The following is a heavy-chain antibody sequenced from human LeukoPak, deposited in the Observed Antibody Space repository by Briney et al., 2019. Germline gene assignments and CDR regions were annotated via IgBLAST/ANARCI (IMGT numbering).Heavy chain of an antibody. V-gene: IGHV1-2*02. Sequence: ASVKVSCKASGYTFTGYYMHWVRQAPGQGLEWMGWINPNSGGTNYAQKFQGRVTMTRDTSTSTVYMELSSLRSEDTAVYYCARGLSADDAFDIWGQGTMVTVSS. CDR1: GYTFTGYY. CDR2: INPNSGGT. D-gene: IGHD3-16*01. CDR3: ARGLSADDAFDI. J-gene: IGHJ3*02.